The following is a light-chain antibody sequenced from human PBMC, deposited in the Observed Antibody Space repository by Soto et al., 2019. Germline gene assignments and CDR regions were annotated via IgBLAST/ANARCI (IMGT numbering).Light chain of an antibody. CDR3: YQYYDWPLST. V-gene: IGKV3-15*01. CDR2: GAS. CDR1: QSVYVN. Sequence: SAVALSVSPGERATLSCRARQSVYVNLAWYQHKPGQSPRLLIYGASTRATGVPARFGGSGSGTEFTLTISNLLHAEDGVCYWYQYYDWPLSTFGEGTKVDIK. J-gene: IGKJ4*02.